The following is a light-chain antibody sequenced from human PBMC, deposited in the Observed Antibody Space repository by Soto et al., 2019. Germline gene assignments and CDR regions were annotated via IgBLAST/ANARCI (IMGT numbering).Light chain of an antibody. J-gene: IGKJ1*01. V-gene: IGKV3-20*01. CDR2: GAS. CDR3: QQYNSYPLT. CDR1: PSISSNY. Sequence: IVLTQAPGTLSLSPAERATLSCRASPSISSNYVAWYQQKPGQAPRLLIYGASTRAADIPARFSGGGSGTEFTLTISSLEPEDFAEYHCQQYNSYPLTFGLGTKVDIK.